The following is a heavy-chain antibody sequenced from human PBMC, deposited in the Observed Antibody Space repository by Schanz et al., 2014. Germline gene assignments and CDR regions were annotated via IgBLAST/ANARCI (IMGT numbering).Heavy chain of an antibody. J-gene: IGHJ3*02. CDR3: ARGTMPGTFDI. V-gene: IGHV1-69*02. Sequence: QVQLVQSGAEVKKPGSSVKVSCTASGGTFSSYTISWIRQAPGQGLEWMGRIIPVLAIADYAQKFQGRVTITADKSTFTAYMELSSLRYEDTALYYCARGTMPGTFDIWGQGTMVTVSS. D-gene: IGHD2-2*01. CDR2: IIPVLAIA. CDR1: GGTFSSYT.